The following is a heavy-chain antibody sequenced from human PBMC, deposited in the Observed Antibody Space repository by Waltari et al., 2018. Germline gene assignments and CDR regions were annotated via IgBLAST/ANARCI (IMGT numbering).Heavy chain of an antibody. J-gene: IGHJ2*01. Sequence: QVQLVQSGAEVKKPGSSVKVSCKASGGTFSSYAISWVRQAPGQGLEWMGGIIPIVGTANYAQKFQGRVTITTDESTSTAYMELSSLRSEDTAVYYCARGNPAAGYYEDRRYFDLWGRGTLVTVSS. CDR2: IIPIVGTA. V-gene: IGHV1-69*05. CDR3: ARGNPAAGYYEDRRYFDL. D-gene: IGHD3-9*01. CDR1: GGTFSSYA.